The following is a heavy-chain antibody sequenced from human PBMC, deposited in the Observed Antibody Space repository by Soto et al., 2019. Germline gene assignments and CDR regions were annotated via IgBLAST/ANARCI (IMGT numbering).Heavy chain of an antibody. D-gene: IGHD1-26*01. V-gene: IGHV1-2*04. CDR1: GCTFTGYY. Sequence: ASVKVSCKASGCTFTGYYMHWVRQAPGQGLEWMGWINPNSGGTNYAQKFQGWVTMTRDTSISTAYMELSRLRSDDTAVYYCARALWGQWELDYWGQGTLVTVSS. J-gene: IGHJ4*02. CDR3: ARALWGQWELDY. CDR2: INPNSGGT.